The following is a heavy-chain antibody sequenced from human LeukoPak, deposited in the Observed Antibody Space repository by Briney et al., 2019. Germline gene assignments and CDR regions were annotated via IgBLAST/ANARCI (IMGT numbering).Heavy chain of an antibody. CDR1: GGSISSYY. CDR2: NYYSRRA. Sequence: SETLSLTCTVSGGSISSYYWRWLRHPPGKGLEWIGYNYYSRRANYNPSLKSRVTISVDTSKNQLYLKLSSVTAADTAVYYCARTTEAHSWRTRYDDYYMDVWGKGNTVTVSS. V-gene: IGHV4-59*13. CDR3: ARTTEAHSWRTRYDDYYMDV. D-gene: IGHD6-13*01. J-gene: IGHJ6*03.